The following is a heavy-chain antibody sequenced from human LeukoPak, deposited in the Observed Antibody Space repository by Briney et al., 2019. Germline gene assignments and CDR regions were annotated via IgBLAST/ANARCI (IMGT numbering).Heavy chain of an antibody. CDR3: ARDDLWFGELLSEVGGY. D-gene: IGHD3-10*01. V-gene: IGHV1-18*04. CDR2: ISAYNGNT. Sequence: ASVKVSCKASGYTFTSYGISCVRQAPGQGLEWMGWISAYNGNTNYAQKLPGRVTMTTDTSTSTAYMELRSLRSDATAVYYCARDDLWFGELLSEVGGYWGQGTLVTVSS. CDR1: GYTFTSYG. J-gene: IGHJ4*02.